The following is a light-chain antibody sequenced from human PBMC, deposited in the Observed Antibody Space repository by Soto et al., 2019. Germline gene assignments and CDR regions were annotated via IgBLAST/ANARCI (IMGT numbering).Light chain of an antibody. CDR2: EGI. CDR1: SSDVGSYNL. CDR3: CSYAGSSSVV. J-gene: IGLJ2*01. V-gene: IGLV2-23*01. Sequence: QSVLTQPASVSGSPGQSITISCTGTSSDVGSYNLVSWYQQHPGKAPKLMIYEGIKRPSGVSNRFSGSKSGNTASLTISGLQAEDEADYYCCSYAGSSSVVFGGGTKLTVL.